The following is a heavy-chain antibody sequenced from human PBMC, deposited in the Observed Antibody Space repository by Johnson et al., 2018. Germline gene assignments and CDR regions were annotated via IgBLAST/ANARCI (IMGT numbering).Heavy chain of an antibody. CDR3: AKDDLVVTATVAFHI. J-gene: IGHJ3*02. Sequence: VQLVESGGGLVQPGGSLRLSCAASGFPFRRYAMTWVRQAPGKGLEWVSAISGTGGNTYYADSVKGRFTISRDNSKNTLYLQMNSRRAEDTAIYYCAKDDLVVTATVAFHIWGQGTMVTVSS. V-gene: IGHV3-23*04. CDR2: ISGTGGNT. D-gene: IGHD2-21*02. CDR1: GFPFRRYA.